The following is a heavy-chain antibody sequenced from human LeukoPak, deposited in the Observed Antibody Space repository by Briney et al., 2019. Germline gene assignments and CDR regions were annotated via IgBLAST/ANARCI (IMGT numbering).Heavy chain of an antibody. J-gene: IGHJ3*02. CDR2: INGDGTST. Sequence: GGSLRLSCAASGFTFSSYWMHWVRQAPGKGLVWVSRINGDGTSTNYADSVKGRFTISRDNAKNTLYLQMNSLRAEDTAVYYCTRGRNGSFDIRGQGTMVTVSS. V-gene: IGHV3-74*01. D-gene: IGHD4-17*01. CDR3: TRGRNGSFDI. CDR1: GFTFSSYW.